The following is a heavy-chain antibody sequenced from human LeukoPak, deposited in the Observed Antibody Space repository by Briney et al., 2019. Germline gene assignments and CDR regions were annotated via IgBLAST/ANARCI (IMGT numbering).Heavy chain of an antibody. D-gene: IGHD4-11*01. J-gene: IGHJ6*03. CDR1: GFTFSTYR. Sequence: GGSLRLSCAASGFTFSTYRMSWVRQAPGKGLEWVANIKQDGSEKHYVDSVKGRFTISRDNAKNSLYLQMSSLRAEDTAVYYCTRVEETATTAAIIRKYSYYYYYYMDVWGKGNTVTISS. CDR2: IKQDGSEK. CDR3: TRVEETATTAAIIRKYSYYYYYYMDV. V-gene: IGHV3-7*01.